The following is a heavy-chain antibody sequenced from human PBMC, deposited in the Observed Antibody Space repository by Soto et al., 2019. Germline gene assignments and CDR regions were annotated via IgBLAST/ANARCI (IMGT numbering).Heavy chain of an antibody. Sequence: EVQLVESGGGLVQPGGSLKLSCAASGFTFRDSGMHWVRQASGKGLEWVGRVKNKADGHATAYAASVKGRFTISRDDSKTTAYLQMNSLKTEDTAVYYCTRRGNGGMDVWGQGATVTVSS. CDR2: VKNKADGHAT. CDR1: GFTFRDSG. D-gene: IGHD2-8*01. V-gene: IGHV3-73*01. CDR3: TRRGNGGMDV. J-gene: IGHJ6*02.